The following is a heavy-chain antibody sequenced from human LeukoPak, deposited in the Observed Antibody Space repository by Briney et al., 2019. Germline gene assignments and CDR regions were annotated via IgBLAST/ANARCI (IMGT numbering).Heavy chain of an antibody. CDR2: ISWNSGSI. V-gene: IGHV3-9*01. Sequence: PGRSLRLSCAASGFTFDDYAMHWVRQALGKGLEWVSGISWNSGSIGYADSVKGRFTISRDNAKNSLYLQMNSLRAEDTALYYCAKDPTSSDHGDYAGYMDVWGKGTTVTVSS. CDR3: AKDPTSSDHGDYAGYMDV. D-gene: IGHD4-17*01. CDR1: GFTFDDYA. J-gene: IGHJ6*03.